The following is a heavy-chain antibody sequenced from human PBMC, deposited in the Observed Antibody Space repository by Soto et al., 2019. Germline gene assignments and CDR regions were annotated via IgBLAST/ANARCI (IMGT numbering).Heavy chain of an antibody. D-gene: IGHD3-10*01. Sequence: EVQLVESGGGLVQPGGSLRLSCVASGFTFSSYWMNWVRQVPGKGLEWVANIKQDGSEIHYVDSVKGRFTISRDNAKNSLYLQMNSLRVEATAVYHCVKSSGWTGDYWGQGMVVTVSS. CDR2: IKQDGSEI. V-gene: IGHV3-7*02. CDR3: VKSSGWTGDY. CDR1: GFTFSSYW. J-gene: IGHJ4*02.